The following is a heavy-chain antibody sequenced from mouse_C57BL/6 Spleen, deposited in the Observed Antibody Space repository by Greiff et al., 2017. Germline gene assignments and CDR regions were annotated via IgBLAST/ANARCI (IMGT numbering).Heavy chain of an antibody. Sequence: EVQLMESGGDLVKPGGSLKLSCAASGFTFSSYGMSWVRQTPDKRLEWVATISSGGSYTYYPDSVKGRFTISRDNATNTLYLQMSSLKSEDTAMYYCARPQLNYFDYWGQGTTLTVSS. V-gene: IGHV5-6*01. CDR3: ARPQLNYFDY. CDR2: ISSGGSYT. CDR1: GFTFSSYG. J-gene: IGHJ2*01.